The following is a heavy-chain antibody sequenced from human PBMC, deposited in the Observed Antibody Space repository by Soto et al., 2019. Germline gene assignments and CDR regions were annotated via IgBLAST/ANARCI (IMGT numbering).Heavy chain of an antibody. CDR3: AGHLGILTGYYDY. J-gene: IGHJ4*02. CDR1: GWSFSGYC. V-gene: IGHV4-34*01. CDR2: INHSGST. D-gene: IGHD3-9*01. Sequence: SETLSLTCAVYGWSFSGYCWSWIRQPPGKGLEWIGEINHSGSTNYNPSLKSRVTISVDTSKNQFSLKLSSVTAADTAVYYCAGHLGILTGYYDYWGQGTLVTVSS.